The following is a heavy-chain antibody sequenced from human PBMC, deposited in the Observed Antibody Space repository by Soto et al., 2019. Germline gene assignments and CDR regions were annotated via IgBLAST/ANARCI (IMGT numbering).Heavy chain of an antibody. CDR1: GFSLSTSGMC. J-gene: IGHJ6*02. Sequence: GSGPTLVNPTQTLTLTCTFSGFSLSTSGMCVSWIRQPPGKALEWLARIDWDDDKYYSTSLKTRLTISKDTSKNQVVLTMTNMDPVDTATYYCARIRLGADRDYYNYYGMDVWGQGTTVTVSS. CDR2: IDWDDDK. CDR3: ARIRLGADRDYYNYYGMDV. D-gene: IGHD4-17*01. V-gene: IGHV2-70*11.